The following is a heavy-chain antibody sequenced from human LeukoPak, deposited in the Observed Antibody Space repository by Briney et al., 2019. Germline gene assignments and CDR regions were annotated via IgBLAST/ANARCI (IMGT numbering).Heavy chain of an antibody. CDR1: GGSISSSSDY. V-gene: IGHV4-39*01. J-gene: IGHJ4*02. CDR3: ARHSGDYYDSSGYLDY. CDR2: IYYSGST. D-gene: IGHD3-22*01. Sequence: SETLSLTCTVSGGSISSSSDYWGWIRQPPGKGLEWIGSIYYSGSTCYIPSLKSRVTISVDTSKNQFSLKLSSVTAADTAVYYCARHSGDYYDSSGYLDYWGQGTLVTVSS.